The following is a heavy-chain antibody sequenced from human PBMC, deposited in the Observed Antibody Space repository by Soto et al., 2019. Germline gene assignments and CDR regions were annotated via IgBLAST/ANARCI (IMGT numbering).Heavy chain of an antibody. Sequence: QLQLQESGPGLVKPSETLSLTCTVSGGSISSSSYYWGWIRQPPGKGLEWIGSIYYSGSTYYNPSLKSRVTISVDTSKNQFSLKLSSVTAADTAVYYCASLPGLVVAASDAFDIWGQGTMVTVSS. J-gene: IGHJ3*02. CDR3: ASLPGLVVAASDAFDI. CDR2: IYYSGST. D-gene: IGHD2-15*01. V-gene: IGHV4-39*01. CDR1: GGSISSSSYY.